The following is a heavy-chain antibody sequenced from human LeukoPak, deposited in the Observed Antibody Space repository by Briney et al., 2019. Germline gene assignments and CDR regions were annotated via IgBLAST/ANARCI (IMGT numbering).Heavy chain of an antibody. CDR3: ARDKRGSGYYYYGMDV. CDR2: IWYDGSNK. V-gene: IGHV3-33*01. D-gene: IGHD3-10*01. J-gene: IGHJ6*02. Sequence: PGGSLRLSCAASGFTFSSYGMHWVRQAPGKGLEWVAVIWYDGSNKYYADSVKGRFTISRDNSKNTLYLQMNSLRAEDTAVYYCARDKRGSGYYYYGMDVWGQGTTVTVSS. CDR1: GFTFSSYG.